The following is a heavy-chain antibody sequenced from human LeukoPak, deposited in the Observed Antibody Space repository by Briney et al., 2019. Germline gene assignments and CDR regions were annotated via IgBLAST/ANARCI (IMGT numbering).Heavy chain of an antibody. V-gene: IGHV4-59*10. Sequence: PETLSLTCAVYGGSFSGYYWSWIRQPAGKGLEWIGRISSSGSTNYNPSLKSRVTISVDTSKNQFSLMLTSVIAADTAVYYCARVGNSGYYSSYWFFDLWGPGTLVTVPS. J-gene: IGHJ2*01. CDR3: ARVGNSGYYSSYWFFDL. D-gene: IGHD3-22*01. CDR2: ISSSGST. CDR1: GGSFSGYY.